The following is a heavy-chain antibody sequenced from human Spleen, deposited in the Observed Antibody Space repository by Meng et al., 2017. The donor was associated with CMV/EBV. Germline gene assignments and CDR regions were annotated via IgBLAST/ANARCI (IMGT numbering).Heavy chain of an antibody. CDR2: INHSGNT. CDR3: ARVACTNGVCYTLGGWFDP. V-gene: IGHV4-34*01. Sequence: SFGGYYWSWVRQPPGKGLEWIGEINHSGNTNYNPSLKSRVTISVDTSKNQFSLKLSSVTAADTAVYYCARVACTNGVCYTLGGWFDPWGQGTLVTVSS. CDR1: SFGGYY. J-gene: IGHJ5*02. D-gene: IGHD2-8*01.